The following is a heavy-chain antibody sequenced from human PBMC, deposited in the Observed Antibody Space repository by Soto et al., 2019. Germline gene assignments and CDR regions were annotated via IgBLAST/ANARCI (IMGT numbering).Heavy chain of an antibody. CDR3: ALYCSGGGCSHTLTAR. D-gene: IGHD2-15*01. J-gene: IGHJ4*02. CDR1: GFTFSSYS. CDR2: ISSSSSYI. Sequence: LRLSCAASGFTFSSYSMNWVRQAPGKGLEWVSSISSSSSYIYYADSVKGRFTISRNNAKNSLYLQMNSLRAEDTAVYYCALYCSGGGCSHTLTARWGQGTLVTVSS. V-gene: IGHV3-21*01.